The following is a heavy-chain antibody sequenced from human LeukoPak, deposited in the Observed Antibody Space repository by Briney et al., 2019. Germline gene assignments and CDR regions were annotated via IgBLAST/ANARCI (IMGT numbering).Heavy chain of an antibody. CDR2: INHSGST. D-gene: IGHD3-3*01. V-gene: IGHV4-34*01. Sequence: SETLSLTCAVYGGSFSGYYWSWIRQPPGKGLEWIGEINHSGSTNYNPSLKSRVTISVDTSKNQFSLKLSSVTAADTAVYYCARVSDSRITFFGVVTYFDYWGQGTLVTVSS. CDR1: GGSFSGYY. CDR3: ARVSDSRITFFGVVTYFDY. J-gene: IGHJ4*02.